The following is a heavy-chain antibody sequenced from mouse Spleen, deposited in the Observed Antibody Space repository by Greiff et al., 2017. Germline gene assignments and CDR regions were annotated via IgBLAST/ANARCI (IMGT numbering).Heavy chain of an antibody. CDR2: IYPGSGNT. D-gene: IGHD1-1*01. CDR1: GYTFTDYY. V-gene: IGHV1-76*01. CDR3: ARRKDYYVAMDY. J-gene: IGHJ4*01. Sequence: QVHVKQSGAELVRPGASVKLSCKASGYTFTDYYINWVKQRPGQGLEWIARIYPGSGNTYYNEKFKGKATLTAEKSSSTAYMQLSSLTSEDSAVYFCARRKDYYVAMDYWGQGTSVTVSS.